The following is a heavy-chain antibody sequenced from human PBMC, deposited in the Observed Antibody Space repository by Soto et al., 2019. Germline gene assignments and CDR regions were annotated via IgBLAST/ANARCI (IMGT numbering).Heavy chain of an antibody. CDR1: GYTFIVYY. CDR3: ARPPGYISDWYYFDL. D-gene: IGHD3-9*01. CDR2: ISPKSGAT. J-gene: IGHJ4*02. V-gene: IGHV1-2*02. Sequence: ASVKVSCKASGYTFIVYYMHWVRQAPGQGFEWLGRISPKSGATNYAQKSQGRVTMTWDTSLNTAYMELSSLISEDTAVYYCARPPGYISDWYYFDLWGQGTLVTVSS.